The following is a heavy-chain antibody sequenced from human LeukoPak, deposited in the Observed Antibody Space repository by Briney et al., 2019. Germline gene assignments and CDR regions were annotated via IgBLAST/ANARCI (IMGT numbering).Heavy chain of an antibody. V-gene: IGHV4-39*07. Sequence: SETLSLTCTVSGGSISSSSYYWGWIRQAPGTGLEWIGTIYSSGTTYYNPSLESRVIILVDISKNQFSLNLNSVTAADTAVYFCARIRYTGSSRVDYWGQGILVTV. CDR2: IYSSGTT. CDR3: ARIRYTGSSRVDY. D-gene: IGHD1-26*01. J-gene: IGHJ4*02. CDR1: GGSISSSSYY.